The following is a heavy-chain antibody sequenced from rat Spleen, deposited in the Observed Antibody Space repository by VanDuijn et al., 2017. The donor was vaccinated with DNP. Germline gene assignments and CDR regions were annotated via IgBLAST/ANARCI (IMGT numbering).Heavy chain of an antibody. CDR1: GFTFSDYN. Sequence: EVQLVESGGGLVQPGRSLKLSCAASGFTFSDYNMAWVRQAPKKGLEWVATIIYDGSSTYYGDSVKGRFTISRDNAKSTLYLQMDSLRSEDTATYYCATHGYYSGVFDYWGQGVMVTVSS. V-gene: IGHV5-7*01. J-gene: IGHJ2*01. D-gene: IGHD1-1*01. CDR2: IIYDGSST. CDR3: ATHGYYSGVFDY.